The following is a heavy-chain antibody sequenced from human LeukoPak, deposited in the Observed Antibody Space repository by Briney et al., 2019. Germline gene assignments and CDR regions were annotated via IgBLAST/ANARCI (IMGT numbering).Heavy chain of an antibody. Sequence: PGGSLRLSCAASGFTFDDYAMHWVRQAPGKGLEWVSGISWNSGSIGYADSVKGRFTISRDNAKNSLYLQMNSLRAEDTAVYYCARERVGSSWYFDYWGQGTLVTVSS. CDR3: ARERVGSSWYFDY. D-gene: IGHD6-13*01. CDR1: GFTFDDYA. V-gene: IGHV3-9*01. J-gene: IGHJ4*02. CDR2: ISWNSGSI.